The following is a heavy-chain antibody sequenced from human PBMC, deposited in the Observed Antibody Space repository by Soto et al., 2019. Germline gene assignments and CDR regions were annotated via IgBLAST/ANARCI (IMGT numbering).Heavy chain of an antibody. CDR3: STDEWE. CDR1: GFDFSNGW. V-gene: IGHV3-15*05. CDR2: IKSKVHGETT. D-gene: IGHD1-26*01. Sequence: EVQLVESGGGLVKPGGSRRLSCAASGFDFSNGWMSWVRQAPGKGLEWVGRIKSKVHGETTDYAAHVKGRFTISRDDSRNTLYLQMHSLQTEDTAVYYCSTDEWEWGQGTLVTVSS. J-gene: IGHJ4*02.